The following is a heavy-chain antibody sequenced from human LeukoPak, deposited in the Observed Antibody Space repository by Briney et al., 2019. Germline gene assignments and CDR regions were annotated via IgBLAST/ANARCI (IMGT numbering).Heavy chain of an antibody. CDR2: IYHSGGT. J-gene: IGHJ4*02. CDR1: GFTFSSYE. D-gene: IGHD7-27*01. V-gene: IGHV4-38-2*01. CDR3: ARTNWGSDFDY. Sequence: GSLRLSCAASGFTFSSYEMNWIRQPPGKGLEWIGSIYHSGGTYYNPSLKSRVTMSVDTSKNQFSVKLSSVTAADTAVYYCARTNWGSDFDYWGQGTLVTVSS.